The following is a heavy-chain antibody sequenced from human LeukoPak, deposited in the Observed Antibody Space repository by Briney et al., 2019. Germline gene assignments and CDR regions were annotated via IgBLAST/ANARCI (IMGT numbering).Heavy chain of an antibody. Sequence: SETLSLTCTVSDGSISIYYWNWIRQPPGQGLEWIGYIYNSGSSTIYNPSLQSRVTISVDMSKNQFSLRLSSVTAADTAVYFCVRDRELTYWGQGILVTVSS. V-gene: IGHV4-59*01. CDR2: IYNSGSST. J-gene: IGHJ4*02. D-gene: IGHD3-10*01. CDR1: DGSISIYY. CDR3: VRDRELTY.